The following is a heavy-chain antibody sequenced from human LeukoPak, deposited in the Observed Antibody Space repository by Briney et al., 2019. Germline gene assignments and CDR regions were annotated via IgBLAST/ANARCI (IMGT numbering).Heavy chain of an antibody. Sequence: GGSLRLSCTASGFTFSSYWMSWVRQAPGKGLEWVANIKQDGSEKYYVDSVKGRFTISRDNAKNSLYLQMNSLRAEDTAVYYCARDLGYCSGGSCGYWGQGTLVTVSS. V-gene: IGHV3-7*01. J-gene: IGHJ4*02. CDR2: IKQDGSEK. D-gene: IGHD2-15*01. CDR1: GFTFSSYW. CDR3: ARDLGYCSGGSCGY.